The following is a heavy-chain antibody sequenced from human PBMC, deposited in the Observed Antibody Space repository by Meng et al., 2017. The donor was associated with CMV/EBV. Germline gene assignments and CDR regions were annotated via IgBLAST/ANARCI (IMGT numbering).Heavy chain of an antibody. V-gene: IGHV3-33*01. J-gene: IGHJ5*02. CDR1: GFTFRSYG. Sequence: LRLSWAAFGFTFRSYGMHWVRQAPGKGLEWVAVIWYDGSNKYYADSVKGRFTISRDNSKNTLYLQMNSLRAEDTAVYYCAGGEWFDPWGQGTLVTVSS. CDR2: IWYDGSNK. CDR3: AGGEWFDP.